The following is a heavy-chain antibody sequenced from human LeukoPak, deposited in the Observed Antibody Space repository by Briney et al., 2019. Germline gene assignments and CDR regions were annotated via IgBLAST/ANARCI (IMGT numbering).Heavy chain of an antibody. Sequence: SGTLSLTCAVSGGSISSSNWWSWVRQPPGKGLEWIGEIYHSGSTNYNPSLKSRVTISVDKSKNQFSLKLSSVTAADTAVYYCARIAAARGYYYGMDVWGQGTMVTVSS. D-gene: IGHD6-13*01. V-gene: IGHV4-4*02. CDR1: GGSISSSNW. J-gene: IGHJ6*02. CDR3: ARIAAARGYYYGMDV. CDR2: IYHSGST.